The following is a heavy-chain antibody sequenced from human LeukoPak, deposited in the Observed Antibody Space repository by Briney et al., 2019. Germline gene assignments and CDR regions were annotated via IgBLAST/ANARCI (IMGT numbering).Heavy chain of an antibody. CDR1: GFTFSSYG. V-gene: IGHV3-30*02. D-gene: IGHD3-22*01. Sequence: PGGSLRLSCAASGFTFSSYGMHWVRQAPGKGLEWVAFIRYDGSNKYYADSVKGRFTISRDNAKNSLYLQMNSLRAEDTALYYCAKGVRSVSSGPGVYWGQGTLVTVSS. CDR3: AKGVRSVSSGPGVY. J-gene: IGHJ4*02. CDR2: IRYDGSNK.